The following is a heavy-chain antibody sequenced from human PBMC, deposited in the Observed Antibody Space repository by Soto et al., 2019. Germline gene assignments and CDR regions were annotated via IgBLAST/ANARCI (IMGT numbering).Heavy chain of an antibody. V-gene: IGHV2-5*02. Sequence: QITLKESGPTLVKPTQTLTLTCTFSGFSLSTSGVGVGWIRQPPGKALEWLALIYWDDDKRYSPSLKSRPTITKDTSNNQVVLTMTNMDPVDTATYYCAHSTRTIDAFDIWGQGTMVTVSS. CDR1: GFSLSTSGVG. CDR3: AHSTRTIDAFDI. D-gene: IGHD2-15*01. CDR2: IYWDDDK. J-gene: IGHJ3*02.